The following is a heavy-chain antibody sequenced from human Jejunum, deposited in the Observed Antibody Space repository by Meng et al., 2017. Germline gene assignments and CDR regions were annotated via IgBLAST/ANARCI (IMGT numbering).Heavy chain of an antibody. D-gene: IGHD3-22*01. CDR2: TYYRSKWYS. V-gene: IGHV6-1*01. CDR1: GDSVSSNSAA. Sequence: VQLQQSGPGTVKPPPTLSPTWAIPGDSVSSNSAAWNWIRQSPSRGLDWLGRTYYRSKWYSDYAVSVKSRITINTDTSKNQLSLQLNSVTPEDTAVYYCARDESRLLRSWGQGTLVTVSS. J-gene: IGHJ5*02. CDR3: ARDESRLLRS.